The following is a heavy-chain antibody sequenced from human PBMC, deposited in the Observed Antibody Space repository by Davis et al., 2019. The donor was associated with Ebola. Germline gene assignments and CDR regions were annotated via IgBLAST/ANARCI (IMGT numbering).Heavy chain of an antibody. CDR1: GYTFIDSY. CDR2: INPKSGGT. D-gene: IGHD5/OR15-5a*01. J-gene: IGHJ6*03. CDR3: ARAVSPSNDYYVDV. Sequence: AASVKVSCKASGYTFIDSYIHWMRQAPGQGLEWMGWINPKSGGTKYAQKFQDWITMTRDTSINTAYVELSGLTSDDTAIYYCARAVSPSNDYYVDVWGKGAAVTVSS. V-gene: IGHV1-2*04.